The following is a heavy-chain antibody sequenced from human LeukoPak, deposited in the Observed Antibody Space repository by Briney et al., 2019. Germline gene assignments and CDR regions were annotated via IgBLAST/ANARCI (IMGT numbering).Heavy chain of an antibody. V-gene: IGHV4-31*02. CDR2: ISYSGNT. CDR1: Y. CDR3: ARSFGESYFDY. Sequence: YWIGWVRQTSGKGLEWIGYISYSGNTYYNPSLKSRLTISVDTSKNQFSLKLSSVTAADTAVYYCARSFGESYFDYWGQGILVTVSS. D-gene: IGHD3-10*01. J-gene: IGHJ4*02.